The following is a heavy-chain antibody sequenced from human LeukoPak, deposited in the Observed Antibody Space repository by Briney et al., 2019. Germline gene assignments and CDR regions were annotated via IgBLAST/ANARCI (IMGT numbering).Heavy chain of an antibody. D-gene: IGHD1-26*01. CDR2: IYYSGST. CDR3: ARVGGTNYYYYGMDV. J-gene: IGHJ6*02. Sequence: SETLSLTCTVSGGSISNYYWSWIRQPPGKGLEWIGYIYYSGSTNYNPSLKSRVTLSVDTSKNQFSLKLSSVTAADTAVYYCARVGGTNYYYYGMDVRGQGTTVTVSS. V-gene: IGHV4-59*01. CDR1: GGSISNYY.